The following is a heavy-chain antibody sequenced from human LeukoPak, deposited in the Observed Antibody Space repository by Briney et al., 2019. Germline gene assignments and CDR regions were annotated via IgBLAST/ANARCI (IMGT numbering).Heavy chain of an antibody. Sequence: GGSLRLSCAASGFTFGSYAMNWVRQAPGKGLEWVSAITGSTGTTYYADSVKGRFTVSRDNSKNTLYLQVNSLRAEDTAVYYCAKARGIFQRFDYWGQGTLVTVSS. J-gene: IGHJ4*02. CDR1: GFTFGSYA. CDR3: AKARGIFQRFDY. CDR2: ITGSTGTT. V-gene: IGHV3-23*01. D-gene: IGHD2-15*01.